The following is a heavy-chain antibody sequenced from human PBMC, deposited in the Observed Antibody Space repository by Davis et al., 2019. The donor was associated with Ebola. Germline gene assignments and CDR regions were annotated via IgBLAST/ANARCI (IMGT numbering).Heavy chain of an antibody. Sequence: GSLRLSCAASGFTFSSYAMHWVRQAPGKGLEWVAVISYDGSNKYYADSVKGRFTISRDNSKNTLYLQMNSLRAEDTAVYYCARDAYIAAAGTTGDYWGQGTLVTVSS. CDR3: ARDAYIAAAGTTGDY. D-gene: IGHD6-13*01. J-gene: IGHJ4*02. CDR2: ISYDGSNK. CDR1: GFTFSSYA. V-gene: IGHV3-30-3*01.